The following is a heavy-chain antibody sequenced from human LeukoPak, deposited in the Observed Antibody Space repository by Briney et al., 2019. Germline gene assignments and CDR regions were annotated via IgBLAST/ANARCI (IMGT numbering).Heavy chain of an antibody. CDR2: ICCGRGYI. CDR3: APGSYCHY. V-gene: IGHV3-21*01. CDR1: GFTFSSYS. D-gene: IGHD1-26*01. Sequence: GGSLRLSCAASGFTFSSYSMNWVRQAPGKGLEWVSSICCGRGYIYYADSVKGRFTISRDNAKSSLYLQMNSLRAEDTAVYYCAPGSYCHYWGQKTLVTVST. J-gene: IGHJ4*02.